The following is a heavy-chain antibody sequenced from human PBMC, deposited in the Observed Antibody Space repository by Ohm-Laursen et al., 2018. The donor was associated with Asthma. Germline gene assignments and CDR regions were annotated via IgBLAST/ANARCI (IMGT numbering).Heavy chain of an antibody. D-gene: IGHD2-2*02. CDR3: ARDPEMYCSSTSCYNGMDV. Sequence: SLRLSCAASGFTFSSYGMHWVRQAPGKGLEWVAVISYDGSNKYYADSVKGRFTISRDNSKNTLYLQMNSLRAEDTAVYYCARDPEMYCSSTSCYNGMDVWGQGTTVTVSS. CDR1: GFTFSSYG. J-gene: IGHJ6*02. V-gene: IGHV3-30*03. CDR2: ISYDGSNK.